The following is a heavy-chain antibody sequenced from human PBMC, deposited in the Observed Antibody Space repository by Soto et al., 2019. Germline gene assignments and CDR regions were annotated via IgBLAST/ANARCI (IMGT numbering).Heavy chain of an antibody. D-gene: IGHD3-3*01. CDR1: GGSISSYY. Sequence: SETLSLTCTVSGGSISSYYWSWIRQPPGKGLEWIGYIYYSGSTNYNPSLKSRVTISVDTSKNQFSLKLSSVTAADTAVYYCARQITIFGVVHLREFSRGPYAYFDYWGQGTLVTVSS. CDR2: IYYSGST. J-gene: IGHJ4*02. V-gene: IGHV4-59*08. CDR3: ARQITIFGVVHLREFSRGPYAYFDY.